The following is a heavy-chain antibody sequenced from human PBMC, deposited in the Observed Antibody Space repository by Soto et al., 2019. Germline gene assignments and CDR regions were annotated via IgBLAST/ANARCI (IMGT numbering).Heavy chain of an antibody. CDR2: IIPIFGTA. Sequence: GASVKVSCKASGGTFSSYAISWVRQAPGQGLEWMGGIIPIFGTANYAQKFQGRVTITADESTSTAYMELSSLRSEDTAVYYCAREARGYSGPGGMDVWGQGTTVTVSS. D-gene: IGHD5-12*01. J-gene: IGHJ6*02. V-gene: IGHV1-69*13. CDR1: GGTFSSYA. CDR3: AREARGYSGPGGMDV.